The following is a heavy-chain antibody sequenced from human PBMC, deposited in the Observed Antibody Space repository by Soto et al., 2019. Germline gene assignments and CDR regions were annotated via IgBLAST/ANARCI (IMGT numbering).Heavy chain of an antibody. Sequence: QVQLEQSGAEEKKPGASVKVSCKASGYTFTTYAMHWVRQAPGQRLEWMGWINAGNGNTKYSQKFQGRVTITRDTSASTAYMELSSLSSEDTAVYYCARGITLPTPLDYWGQGTLVTLSS. CDR1: GYTFTTYA. J-gene: IGHJ4*02. CDR2: INAGNGNT. V-gene: IGHV1-3*05. CDR3: ARGITLPTPLDY. D-gene: IGHD1-20*01.